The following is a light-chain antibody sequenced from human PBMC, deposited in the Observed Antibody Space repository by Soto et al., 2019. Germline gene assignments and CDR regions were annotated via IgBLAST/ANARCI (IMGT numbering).Light chain of an antibody. CDR1: SGSIASNY. J-gene: IGLJ2*01. Sequence: NFMLTQPHSVSESPGKTVTISCTRSSGSIASNYVQWYQQRPGSAPTTVIYEDNQRPSGVPDRFSGSIDSSSNSASLTISGLKSEDESDYYCQSYDSSLNIPPVVFGGGTKLTVL. V-gene: IGLV6-57*04. CDR3: QSYDSSLNIPPVV. CDR2: EDN.